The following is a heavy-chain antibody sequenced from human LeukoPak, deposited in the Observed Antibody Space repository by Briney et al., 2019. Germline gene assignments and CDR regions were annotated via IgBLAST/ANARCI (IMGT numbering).Heavy chain of an antibody. CDR1: GVSISNYY. V-gene: IGHV4-59*01. Sequence: PSETLSLTCSVSGVSISNYYWSWIRQPPGKGLEWIAFIYYDGSTNYNPSLKSRATISVDTSKNQYSLNLSSVTPADTAVYYCARGRASSKFFDAWGQGTLVTVSS. CDR2: IYYDGST. CDR3: ARGRASSKFFDA. D-gene: IGHD6-6*01. J-gene: IGHJ4*02.